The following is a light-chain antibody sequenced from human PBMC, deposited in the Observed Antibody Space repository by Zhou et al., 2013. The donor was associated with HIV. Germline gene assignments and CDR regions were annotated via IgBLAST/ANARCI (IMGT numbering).Light chain of an antibody. Sequence: EIQVTQSPSSLSASVGDRVTITCRASQDIRSALAWYQQKPGKAPRLMLSAASRLESGVPSRFSGSGSGTDYALTISSLQPEDVATYYCQKYNSALFTFGPGTKVDIK. CDR1: QDIRSA. V-gene: IGKV1-NL1*01. CDR3: QKYNSALFT. CDR2: AAS. J-gene: IGKJ3*01.